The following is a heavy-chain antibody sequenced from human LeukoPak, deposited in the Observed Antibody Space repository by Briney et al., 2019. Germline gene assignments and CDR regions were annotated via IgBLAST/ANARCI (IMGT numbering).Heavy chain of an antibody. CDR2: ISSTGGTT. Sequence: GGTLRLSCAASGITFSSYGMSWVRQAPGKGLEWVSRISSTGGTTYYADSVKGRFTISRDNAKNSLYLQMNSLRAEDTAVYYCASLWVVVAATEGTIFDYWGQGTLVTVSS. CDR1: GITFSSYG. J-gene: IGHJ4*02. CDR3: ASLWVVVAATEGTIFDY. D-gene: IGHD2-15*01. V-gene: IGHV3-48*04.